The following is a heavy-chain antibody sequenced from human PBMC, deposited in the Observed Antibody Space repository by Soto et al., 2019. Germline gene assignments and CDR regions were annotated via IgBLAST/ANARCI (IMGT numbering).Heavy chain of an antibody. CDR3: ARDGGLEFRGVRYYYYGMDV. Sequence: GGSLRLSCAASGFTFGSYAMHWVRQAPGKGLEWVAVISYDGSNKYYADSVKGRFTISRDNSKNTLYLQMNSLRAEDTAVYYCARDGGLEFRGVRYYYYGMDVWGQGTTVTVSS. D-gene: IGHD3-10*01. CDR2: ISYDGSNK. J-gene: IGHJ6*02. V-gene: IGHV3-30-3*01. CDR1: GFTFGSYA.